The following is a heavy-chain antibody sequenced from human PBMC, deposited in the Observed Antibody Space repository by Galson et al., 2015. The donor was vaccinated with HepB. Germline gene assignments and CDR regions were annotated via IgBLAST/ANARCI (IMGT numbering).Heavy chain of an antibody. V-gene: IGHV3-33*06. Sequence: SLRLSCAASGFRFGDYGMHWVRQAPGKGLEWVAVIWYDGDKRFYADSVKGRFTISRDNSKNTLYLQMSSLRVEDTAVHSCAKAPIAAAQNFYYFYGLDVWGQGTTVTVSS. CDR3: AKAPIAAAQNFYYFYGLDV. D-gene: IGHD6-13*01. CDR1: GFRFGDYG. J-gene: IGHJ6*02. CDR2: IWYDGDKR.